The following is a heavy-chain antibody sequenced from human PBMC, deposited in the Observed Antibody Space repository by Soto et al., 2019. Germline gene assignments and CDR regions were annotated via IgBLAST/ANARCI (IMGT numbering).Heavy chain of an antibody. J-gene: IGHJ6*04. CDR3: AMVDVYVTTSPQDV. V-gene: IGHV1-18*01. Sequence: QVQLVQSGAEVKNPGASVKVSCKASGYTFTRYGIAWARQAPGQGLEWMGWINTYNGNTNYAQNVQGRVTPATDTSTSTAYMELRSLRSNDTAIYYCAMVDVYVTTSPQDVWGAGTTVIVSS. CDR1: GYTFTRYG. CDR2: INTYNGNT. D-gene: IGHD3-16*01.